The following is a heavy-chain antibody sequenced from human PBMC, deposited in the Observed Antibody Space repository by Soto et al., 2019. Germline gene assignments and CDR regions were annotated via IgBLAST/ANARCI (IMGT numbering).Heavy chain of an antibody. V-gene: IGHV3-23*01. J-gene: IGHJ4*02. Sequence: GGSLRLSCAASGFTFSSYAMSWVRQAPGKGLEWVSAISGSGGSTYYADSVKGRFTISRDNSKNTLYLQMNSLRAEDTAVYYCAKDSTVTTVTTADYWGQGTLVTVSS. CDR1: GFTFSSYA. CDR2: ISGSGGST. D-gene: IGHD4-17*01. CDR3: AKDSTVTTVTTADY.